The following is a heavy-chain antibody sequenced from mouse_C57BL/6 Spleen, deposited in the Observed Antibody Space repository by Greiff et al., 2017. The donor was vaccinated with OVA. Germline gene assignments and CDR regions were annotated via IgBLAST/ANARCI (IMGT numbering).Heavy chain of an antibody. Sequence: VQLQQSGAELVRPGASVKLSCKASGYTFTDYYINWVKQRPGQGLEWIARIYPGSGNTYYNEKFKGKATLTAEKSSSTAYMQLSSLTSEDSAVYFCAGWRDYDDFDYWGQGTTLTVSS. CDR1: GYTFTDYY. D-gene: IGHD2-4*01. J-gene: IGHJ2*01. V-gene: IGHV1-76*01. CDR2: IYPGSGNT. CDR3: AGWRDYDDFDY.